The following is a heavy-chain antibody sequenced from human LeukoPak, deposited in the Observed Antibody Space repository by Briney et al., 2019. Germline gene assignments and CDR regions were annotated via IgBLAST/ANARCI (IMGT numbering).Heavy chain of an antibody. CDR3: AKTRGGPTSPDDY. V-gene: IGHV3-23*01. J-gene: IGHJ4*02. D-gene: IGHD2-15*01. CDR1: GLTLRSYA. Sequence: GGSLRLSCAAPGLTLRSYAMSWVRPAPGEGLEWVSTIRGSGGSIWYADSVKGRFTISRDNSNNTLYLQMNSLRAEDTAVYYCAKTRGGPTSPDDYWGQGTLVTVSS. CDR2: IRGSGGSI.